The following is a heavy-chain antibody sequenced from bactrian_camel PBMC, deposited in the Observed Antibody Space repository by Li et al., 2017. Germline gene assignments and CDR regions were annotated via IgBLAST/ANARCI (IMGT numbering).Heavy chain of an antibody. CDR2: FDNDGST. V-gene: IGHV3S53*01. D-gene: IGHD4*01. CDR1: RPQPQDTASLYTFDSA. Sequence: HVQLVESGGGSVQAGGSLRLSCEASRPQPQDTASLYTFDSACMGWFRQIPDKEREGVAAFDNDGSTSYADSVKGRLTISLDNAKNTVYLQMNSLKPDDTAVYYCAADADYPLVDCAANDWGQGTQVTVS. J-gene: IGHJ4*01. CDR3: AADADYPLVDCAAND.